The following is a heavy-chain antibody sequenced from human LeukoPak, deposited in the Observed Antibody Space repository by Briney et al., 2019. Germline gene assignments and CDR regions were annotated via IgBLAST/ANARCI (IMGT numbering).Heavy chain of an antibody. CDR2: IYDSGST. J-gene: IGHJ4*02. D-gene: IGHD5-12*01. V-gene: IGHV4-59*08. Sequence: PSETLSLTCTVSGGSISSYYWSWIRQPPGKGLEWIGYIYDSGSTNYNPSLKSRVTISVDTSKNQFSLKLRSVTAADTAVYYCARSVRRGFNFDYWGQGTLVTVSS. CDR1: GGSISSYY. CDR3: ARSVRRGFNFDY.